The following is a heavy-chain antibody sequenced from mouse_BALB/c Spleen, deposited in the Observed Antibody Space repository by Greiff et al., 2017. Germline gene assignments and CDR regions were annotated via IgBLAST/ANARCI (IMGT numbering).Heavy chain of an antibody. D-gene: IGHD1-2*01. J-gene: IGHJ3*01. Sequence: EVQLMESGGGLVKPGGSLKLSCAASGFTFSSYAMSWVRQSPEKRLEWVAEISSGGSYTYYPDTVTGRFTISRDNAKNTLYLEMSSLRSEDTAMYYCARDQTTASWFAYWGQGTLVTVSA. V-gene: IGHV5-9-4*01. CDR1: GFTFSSYA. CDR2: ISSGGSYT. CDR3: ARDQTTASWFAY.